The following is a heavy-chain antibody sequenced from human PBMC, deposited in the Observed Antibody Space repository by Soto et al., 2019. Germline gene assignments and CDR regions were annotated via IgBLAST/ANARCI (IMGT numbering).Heavy chain of an antibody. J-gene: IGHJ5*02. CDR2: ISGSGGST. CDR1: GFTFSSYA. CDR3: ARPPDYYDSSGYT. D-gene: IGHD3-22*01. V-gene: IGHV3-23*01. Sequence: EVQLLESGGGLVQPGGSLRLSCAASGFTFSSYAMSWVRQALGKGLEWVSAISGSGGSTYYADSVKGRFTISRDNSKNTLYLQMNSLRAEDTAVYYCARPPDYYDSSGYTWGQGTLVTVSS.